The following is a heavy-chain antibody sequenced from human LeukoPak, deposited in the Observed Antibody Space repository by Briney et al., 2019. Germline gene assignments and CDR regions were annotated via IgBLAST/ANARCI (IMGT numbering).Heavy chain of an antibody. V-gene: IGHV3-30-3*01. CDR2: ISYDGNNK. CDR3: ARDGPYYDVLTGYPPFDY. CDR1: RFTFSSYT. J-gene: IGHJ4*02. Sequence: GGSLRLSCAASRFTFSSYTIHWVRQAPGKGLEWVAVISYDGNNKYYADSVKGRFTISRDSSKNTLYLQMNSLRAEDTAVYYCARDGPYYDVLTGYPPFDYWGQGTLVTVSS. D-gene: IGHD3-9*01.